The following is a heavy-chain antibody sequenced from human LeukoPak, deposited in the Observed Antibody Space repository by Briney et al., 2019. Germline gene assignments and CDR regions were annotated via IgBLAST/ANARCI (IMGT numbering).Heavy chain of an antibody. Sequence: PGRSLRLSCAASGFTFSNYAMHWVRQAPGKGLEWVAVISFDGSNKYYADSVKGRFTISRDNAKNSLYLQMNSLRAEDTAVYYCARSYSSGWRPTYFDYWGQGTLVTVSS. CDR1: GFTFSNYA. CDR2: ISFDGSNK. CDR3: ARSYSSGWRPTYFDY. V-gene: IGHV3-30-3*01. J-gene: IGHJ4*02. D-gene: IGHD6-19*01.